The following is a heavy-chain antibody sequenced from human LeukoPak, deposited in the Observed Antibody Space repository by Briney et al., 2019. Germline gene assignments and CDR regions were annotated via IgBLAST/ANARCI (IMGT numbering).Heavy chain of an antibody. V-gene: IGHV1-69*13. D-gene: IGHD3-22*01. CDR1: GGTFSSYA. CDR2: IIPIFGTA. Sequence: SVKVSCKASGGTFSSYAISWVRQAPGQRLEWMGGIIPIFGTANYAQKFQGRVTITADESTSTAYMELSSLRSEDTAVYYCARDGGLDSSGYYYEDYWGQGTLVTVSS. CDR3: ARDGGLDSSGYYYEDY. J-gene: IGHJ4*02.